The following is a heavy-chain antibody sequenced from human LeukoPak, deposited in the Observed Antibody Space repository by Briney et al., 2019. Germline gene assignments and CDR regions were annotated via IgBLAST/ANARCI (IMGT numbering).Heavy chain of an antibody. CDR2: IYTSGST. CDR3: ARESTGYYTSIDY. V-gene: IGHV4-61*02. Sequence: SETLSLTCTVSGGSISSSRYYWSWIWQPAGKGLEWIGRIYTSGSTNYNPSLKSRVTMSVDTSKNQFSLKLTSVTAADTALYYCARESTGYYTSIDYWGQGTLVTVSS. D-gene: IGHD3/OR15-3a*01. CDR1: GGSISSSRYY. J-gene: IGHJ4*02.